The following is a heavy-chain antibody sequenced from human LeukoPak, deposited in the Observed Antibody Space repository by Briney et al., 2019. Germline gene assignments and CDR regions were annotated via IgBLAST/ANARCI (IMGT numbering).Heavy chain of an antibody. V-gene: IGHV3-7*03. Sequence: GRSLRLSCTASGFTFSIYWMNWVRQAPGNGLEWVANIKQDGSDKHYVDSVKDRFTISRDNAKNALYLQMNNLRAEDTAVYYCARDIAAGNLFDPWGQGTLVTVSS. CDR2: IKQDGSDK. D-gene: IGHD6-19*01. J-gene: IGHJ5*02. CDR1: GFTFSIYW. CDR3: ARDIAAGNLFDP.